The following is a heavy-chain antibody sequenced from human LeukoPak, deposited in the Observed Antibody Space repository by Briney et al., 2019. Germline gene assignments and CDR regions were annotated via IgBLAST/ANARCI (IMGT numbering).Heavy chain of an antibody. CDR2: INPSGGST. CDR1: GYTFTSYY. J-gene: IGHJ4*02. Sequence: ASVKVSCKASGYTFTSYYMHWVRQAPGQGLEWMGIINPSGGSTSYAQKFQGRVTMTRDTSTSTVYMELSSLRSEDTAVYHCARESDSSSWPQSYFDYWGQGTLVTVSS. V-gene: IGHV1-46*01. D-gene: IGHD6-13*01. CDR3: ARESDSSSWPQSYFDY.